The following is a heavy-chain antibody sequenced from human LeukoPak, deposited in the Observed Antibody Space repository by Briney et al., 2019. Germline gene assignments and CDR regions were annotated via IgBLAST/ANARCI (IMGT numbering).Heavy chain of an antibody. CDR1: GYTFTGYY. Sequence: ASVKVSCKASGYTFTGYYMHWVRQAPGQGLEWMGWINPNSGGTNYAQKFQGRVTMTRNTSISTAYMELSSLRSEDTAVYYCAREINYDFWSGYFYRPSNCYYGMDVWGQGTTVTVSS. D-gene: IGHD3-3*01. CDR2: INPNSGGT. V-gene: IGHV1-2*02. J-gene: IGHJ6*02. CDR3: AREINYDFWSGYFYRPSNCYYGMDV.